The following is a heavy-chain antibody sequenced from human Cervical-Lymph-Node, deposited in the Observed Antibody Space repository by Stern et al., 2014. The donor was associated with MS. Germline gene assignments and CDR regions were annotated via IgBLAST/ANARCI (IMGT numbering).Heavy chain of an antibody. CDR2: VHYSGTT. CDR1: GGSISSYY. J-gene: IGHJ4*02. CDR3: AGSGTYYPDY. D-gene: IGHD3-3*01. V-gene: IGHV4-59*08. Sequence: VQLQESGPGLVKPSETLSLTCSVSGGSISSYYWNWIRQPPGKGLEWIANVHYSGTTNYNPSLKSRVTILLDTSMNQISLKLPSVTAADTAVYYCAGSGTYYPDYWGQGILVTVSS.